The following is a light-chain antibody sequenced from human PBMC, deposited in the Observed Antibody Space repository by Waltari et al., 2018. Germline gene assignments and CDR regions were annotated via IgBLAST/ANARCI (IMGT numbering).Light chain of an antibody. J-gene: IGLJ3*02. CDR1: SSNIGNNY. Sequence: QSVLTQPPSVSAAPGQKVTISCSGSSSNIGNNYVSWYQQLPGTAPKLLIYDYNKRPSGIPDRSSGSRSGTSATLAITGLQTGDEADYYCGTWDSSLSAGVFGGGTRLTVL. CDR3: GTWDSSLSAGV. V-gene: IGLV1-51*01. CDR2: DYN.